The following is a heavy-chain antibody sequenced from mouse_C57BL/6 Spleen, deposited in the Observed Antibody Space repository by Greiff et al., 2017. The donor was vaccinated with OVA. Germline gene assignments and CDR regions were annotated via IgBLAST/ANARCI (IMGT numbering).Heavy chain of an antibody. CDR3: ARRGRILRSLYYAIDY. CDR1: GYTFTSYW. D-gene: IGHD1-1*01. CDR2: IDPSDSYT. J-gene: IGHJ4*01. Sequence: QVQLQQPGAELVMPGASVKLSCKASGYTFTSYWMHWVKQRPGQGLEWIGEIDPSDSYTNYNQKFKGKSTLTVDKSSSTAYMQLSSLTSEDSAVYYCARRGRILRSLYYAIDYWGQGTSVTVSS. V-gene: IGHV1-69*01.